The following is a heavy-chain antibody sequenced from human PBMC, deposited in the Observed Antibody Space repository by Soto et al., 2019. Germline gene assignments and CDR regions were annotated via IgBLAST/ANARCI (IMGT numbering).Heavy chain of an antibody. CDR3: AKDLTRQLAYWLDA. CDR2: INAHSGGT. Sequence: ASVKVSCKASGFSFTGYYIHWLRQAPGQGLEWMGWINAHSGGTEYAQKFQGRVTLTRDTSIATAYLTLTSLTSDDTALYYCAKDLTRQLAYWLDACGQGTQVTVSS. V-gene: IGHV1-2*02. D-gene: IGHD6-6*01. CDR1: GFSFTGYY. J-gene: IGHJ5*02.